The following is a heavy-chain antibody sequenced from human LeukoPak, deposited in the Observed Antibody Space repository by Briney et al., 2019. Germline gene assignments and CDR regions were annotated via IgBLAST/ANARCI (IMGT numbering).Heavy chain of an antibody. J-gene: IGHJ5*02. D-gene: IGHD3-9*01. V-gene: IGHV4-34*01. CDR3: ARLGTVLRYFYWFDP. Sequence: PSETLSLTCAVYGGSFSGYYWSWIRQPPGKGLEWIGEINHSGSTNYNPSLKSRVTISVDTSKNKFSLKLSSVTAADTAVYYCARLGTVLRYFYWFDPWGQGTLVTVSS. CDR1: GGSFSGYY. CDR2: INHSGST.